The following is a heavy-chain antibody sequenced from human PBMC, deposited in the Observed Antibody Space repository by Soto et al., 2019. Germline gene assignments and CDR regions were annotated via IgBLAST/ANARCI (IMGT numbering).Heavy chain of an antibody. CDR2: ISYDGSHK. D-gene: IGHD6-19*01. V-gene: IGHV3-30-3*01. CDR3: ARDETAVAPFDY. Sequence: QVQLVESGGGVVQPGRSLRLSCAASGFSFNKSSMHWVRQVPGKGLEWVAVISYDGSHKYYADSVKGRFTISIDNSKNTLYLQMNSLSGEDTAVYYCARDETAVAPFDYWGQGTLVTVSS. J-gene: IGHJ4*02. CDR1: GFSFNKSS.